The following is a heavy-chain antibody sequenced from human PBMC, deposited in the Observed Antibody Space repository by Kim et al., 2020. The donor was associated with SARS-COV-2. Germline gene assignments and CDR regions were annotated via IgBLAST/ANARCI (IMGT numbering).Heavy chain of an antibody. CDR2: INHSGST. CDR3: ARARKYYYGSGIESWFDP. CDR1: GGSFSGYY. J-gene: IGHJ5*02. V-gene: IGHV4-34*01. Sequence: SETLSLTCAVYGGSFSGYYWSWIRQPPGKGLEWIGEINHSGSTNYNPSLKGRVTISVDTSKNQFSLKLSSVTAADTAVYYCARARKYYYGSGIESWFDPWGQGTLVTVSS. D-gene: IGHD3-10*01.